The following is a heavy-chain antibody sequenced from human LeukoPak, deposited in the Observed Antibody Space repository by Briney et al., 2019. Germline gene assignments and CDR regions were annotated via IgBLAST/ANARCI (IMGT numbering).Heavy chain of an antibody. CDR1: GYTFTSYA. J-gene: IGHJ1*01. CDR3: ARDSVEMATKPQYFQH. Sequence: ASVKVSCKASGYTFTSYAIHWVRQAPGQRLEWMGWINAGNGNTKYSQKFQGRVTITRDTSASTAYMELSSLRSEDTAVYYCARDSVEMATKPQYFQHWGQGTLVTVSS. D-gene: IGHD5-24*01. CDR2: INAGNGNT. V-gene: IGHV1-3*01.